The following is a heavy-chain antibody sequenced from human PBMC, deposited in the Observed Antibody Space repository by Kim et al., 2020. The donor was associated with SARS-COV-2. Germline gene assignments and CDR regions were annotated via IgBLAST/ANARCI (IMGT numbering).Heavy chain of an antibody. CDR2: AKEDGSDK. CDR1: GFTFSDYW. Sequence: GGSLRLSCTVSGFTFSDYWMSWVRQAPGKGLEWVANAKEDGSDKYYVDSLRGRITISRDNAKNSVYLQMNSLRAADTAVYYCARVGRFPHNYAIDVWGQGTTVTVSS. V-gene: IGHV3-7*01. D-gene: IGHD3-10*01. CDR3: ARVGRFPHNYAIDV. J-gene: IGHJ6*02.